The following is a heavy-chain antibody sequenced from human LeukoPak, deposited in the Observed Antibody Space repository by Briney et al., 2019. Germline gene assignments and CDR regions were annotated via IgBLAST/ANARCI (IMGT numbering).Heavy chain of an antibody. D-gene: IGHD3-10*01. CDR2: ITSGDFV. CDR3: ARGGFNMVRGVIIPSNSYFYYMDI. V-gene: IGHV3-69-1*01. J-gene: IGHJ6*03. CDR1: GFIVSDNY. Sequence: GGSLRLSCAGSGFIVSDNYMSWVRQAPGKGLEWVSSITSGDFVYFADSLKGRFTISRDNGKGSLFLQMSSLRAEDTAVYYCARGGFNMVRGVIIPSNSYFYYMDIWGKGTTVTVSS.